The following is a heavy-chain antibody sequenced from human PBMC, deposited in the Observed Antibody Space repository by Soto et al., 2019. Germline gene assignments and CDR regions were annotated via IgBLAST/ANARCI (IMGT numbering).Heavy chain of an antibody. Sequence: SVKVSCKASGGTFSSYAISWVRQAPGQGLEWMGGIIPIFGTANDAQKFQGRVTITADESTSTAYMELSSLRSEDTAVYYCASHTIAAAVSNGYYYYYYGMDVWGQ. CDR2: IIPIFGTA. J-gene: IGHJ6*02. CDR1: GGTFSSYA. D-gene: IGHD6-13*01. V-gene: IGHV1-69*13. CDR3: ASHTIAAAVSNGYYYYYYGMDV.